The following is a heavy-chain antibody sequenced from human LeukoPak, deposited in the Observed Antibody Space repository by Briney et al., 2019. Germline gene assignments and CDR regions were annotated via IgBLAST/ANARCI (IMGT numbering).Heavy chain of an antibody. CDR2: ISSSSSYI. V-gene: IGHV3-21*01. J-gene: IGHJ4*02. CDR3: ARVGSRCSSTSCYTGANSWRNYFDY. CDR1: GFTFSSYS. D-gene: IGHD2-2*02. Sequence: PGGSLRLSCAASGFTFSSYSMNWVRQAPGKGLEWVSSISSSSSYIYYADSVKGRFTISRDNAKNSLYLQMNSLRAEDTAVYYCARVGSRCSSTSCYTGANSWRNYFDYWGQGTLVTVSS.